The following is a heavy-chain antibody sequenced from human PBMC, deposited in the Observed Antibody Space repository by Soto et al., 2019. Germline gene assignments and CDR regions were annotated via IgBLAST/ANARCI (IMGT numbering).Heavy chain of an antibody. CDR1: GGSISSYY. D-gene: IGHD2-15*01. J-gene: IGHJ5*02. CDR3: ARQRLSLPPPGGRGCFAP. CDR2: IYYSGST. Sequence: PSETLSLTCTVSGGSISSYYWSWIRQPPGKGLEWIGYIYYSGSTNYNPSLKSRVTISVDTSKNQFSLKLSCVTAADTAVYYCARQRLSLPPPGGRGCFAPWGEGTLATAPQ. V-gene: IGHV4-59*08.